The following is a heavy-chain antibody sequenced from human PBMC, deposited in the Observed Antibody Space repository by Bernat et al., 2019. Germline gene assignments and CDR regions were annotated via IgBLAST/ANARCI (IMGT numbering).Heavy chain of an antibody. Sequence: QVQLVESGGGLVKPGGSLRLSCAASGFTFSDYYMSWIRQAPGKGLEWVSYISSSSSYTNYADSVKGRFTISRDNAKNSLYLQMNSLRAEDTAVYYCARKATYSSSSFDYWGQGTLVTVSS. J-gene: IGHJ4*02. CDR3: ARKATYSSSSFDY. CDR1: GFTFSDYY. V-gene: IGHV3-11*05. CDR2: ISSSSSYT. D-gene: IGHD6-6*01.